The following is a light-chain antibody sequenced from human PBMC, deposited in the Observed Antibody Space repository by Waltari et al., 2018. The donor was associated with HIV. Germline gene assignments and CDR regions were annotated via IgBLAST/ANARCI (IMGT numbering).Light chain of an antibody. CDR2: DVT. CDR3: CSYAGSYTLV. V-gene: IGLV2-11*01. CDR1: SRDVGGYKY. J-gene: IGLJ3*02. Sequence: QSALTQPRSVSGSPGPSVTISCTGPSRDVGGYKYVSWYQQHPAKAPKLMIYDVTKRPSGVPDRFSGSKSVNTASLTISGLEAEDEADYYCCSYAGSYTLVFGGGTKLTVL.